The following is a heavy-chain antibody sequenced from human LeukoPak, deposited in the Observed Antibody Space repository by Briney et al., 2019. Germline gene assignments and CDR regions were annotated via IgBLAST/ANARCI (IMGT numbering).Heavy chain of an antibody. D-gene: IGHD3-22*01. J-gene: IGHJ4*02. V-gene: IGHV4-4*09. CDR2: IYTSGST. CDR3: ARQGGYYYDHFDY. Sequence: SETLPLTCTVSGGSISSYYWSWIRQPPGKGLEWIGYIYTSGSTNYNPSLKSRVTISVDTSKNQFSLKLSSVTAADTAVYYCARQGGYYYDHFDYWGQGTLVTVSS. CDR1: GGSISSYY.